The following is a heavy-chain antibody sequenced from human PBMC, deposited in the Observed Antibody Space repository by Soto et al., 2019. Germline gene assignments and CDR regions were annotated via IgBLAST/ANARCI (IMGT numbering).Heavy chain of an antibody. CDR2: INAGNGNT. CDR1: GYTFTSYA. CDR3: TRSIVVVTALDY. V-gene: IGHV1-3*01. J-gene: IGHJ4*02. Sequence: ASVKVSCKTFGYTFTSYAMRWVRQAPGQRLEWMGWINAGNGNTKYSQKFQGRVTITRDTSTSTAYMELSSLRSEDTAVYYCTRSIVVVTALDYWGQGTLVTVSS. D-gene: IGHD2-21*02.